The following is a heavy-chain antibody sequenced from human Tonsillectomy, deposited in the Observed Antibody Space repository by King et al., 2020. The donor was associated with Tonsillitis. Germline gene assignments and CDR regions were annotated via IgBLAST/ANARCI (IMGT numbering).Heavy chain of an antibody. V-gene: IGHV4-34*01. CDR2: INHSGST. D-gene: IGHD2-2*01. Sequence: VQLQQWGAGRLKPSETLSLTCAVYGGSFSGYYWSWIRQPPGKGLEWIGEINHSGSTNYNPSLKSRDIISIDTSKKQFSLKLSSVTAADAAVYYCARANCSTTSCYGDWFDPWGQGTRVTVSS. CDR1: GGSFSGYY. CDR3: ARANCSTTSCYGDWFDP. J-gene: IGHJ5*02.